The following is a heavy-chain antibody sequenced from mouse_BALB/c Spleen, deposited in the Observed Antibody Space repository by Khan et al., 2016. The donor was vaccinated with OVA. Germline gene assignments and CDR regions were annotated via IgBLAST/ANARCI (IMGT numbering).Heavy chain of an antibody. D-gene: IGHD1-1*01. V-gene: IGHV3-2*02. CDR1: GYSITTDYA. J-gene: IGHJ2*01. Sequence: VQLKESGPGLVKPSQSLSLTYTVTGYSITTDYAWNWIRQFPENKLEWMGFISYSGNTKYNPSLKSRISITRDTSKNQFFLQLKSVTTEDTARYYCARVYGGDFDYWGQGTTLTVSS. CDR3: ARVYGGDFDY. CDR2: ISYSGNT.